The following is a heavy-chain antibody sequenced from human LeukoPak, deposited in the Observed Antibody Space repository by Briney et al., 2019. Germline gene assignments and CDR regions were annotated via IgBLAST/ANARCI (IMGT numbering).Heavy chain of an antibody. Sequence: GGSLRLSCGASGFTFSNVWMSWVRQAPGKGLEWVGRIKSKKGGEKIDYAAPAKGRFSISRDDSINTLYLQMNSLKTEDAAVYYCATGAPSGGGYFDYWGQGTLVTVSS. V-gene: IGHV3-15*01. CDR3: ATGAPSGGGYFDY. D-gene: IGHD2-15*01. CDR2: IKSKKGGEKI. J-gene: IGHJ4*02. CDR1: GFTFSNVW.